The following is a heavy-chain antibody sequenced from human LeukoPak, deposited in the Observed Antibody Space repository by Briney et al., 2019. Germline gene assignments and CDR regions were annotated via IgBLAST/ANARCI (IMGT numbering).Heavy chain of an antibody. D-gene: IGHD2-2*01. CDR1: GFTFSTYE. CDR3: ARWEYCSSTYCSFDY. Sequence: PGGSLRLSCAASGFTFSTYEMNWVRQAPGKGLEWVSYIRGTGRSRNYADSVKGRFTISRDNAKNSLYLQMNSLRAEDTAVYYCARWEYCSSTYCSFDYWGQGTLVTVSS. V-gene: IGHV3-48*03. CDR2: IRGTGRSR. J-gene: IGHJ4*02.